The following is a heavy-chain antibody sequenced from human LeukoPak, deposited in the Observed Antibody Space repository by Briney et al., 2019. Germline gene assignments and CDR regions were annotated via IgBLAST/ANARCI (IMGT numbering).Heavy chain of an antibody. CDR2: ISGSGGST. V-gene: IGHV3-23*01. Sequence: GGSLRLSCAASGFTFSSYARTGVRQAPGKGREWVSAISGSGGSTYYADSVKGRFTISRDNSKNTLYLQMNSLRAEDTAVYYCYIPYYDTSAYKGYWGQGTLVTVSS. CDR1: GFTFSSYA. CDR3: YIPYYDTSAYKGY. D-gene: IGHD3-22*01. J-gene: IGHJ4*02.